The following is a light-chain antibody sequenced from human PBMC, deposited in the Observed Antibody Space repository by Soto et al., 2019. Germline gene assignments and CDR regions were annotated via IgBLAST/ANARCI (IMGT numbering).Light chain of an antibody. CDR1: QDISKY. Sequence: DIQMTQSPASLSASVGDTVTITCQASQDISKYLNWYQQKPGKAPRLLIYDTTELDTGVPSRFSGSGSGTDFTFTISSLEPEDIGTYYCQQYDKFISFGQGTKLAIK. J-gene: IGKJ2*01. CDR3: QQYDKFIS. CDR2: DTT. V-gene: IGKV1-33*01.